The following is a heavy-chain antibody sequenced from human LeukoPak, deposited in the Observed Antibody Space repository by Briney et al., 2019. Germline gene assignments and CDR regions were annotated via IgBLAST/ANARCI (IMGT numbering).Heavy chain of an antibody. D-gene: IGHD4-17*01. J-gene: IGHJ5*02. V-gene: IGHV4-39*02. CDR2: IYYSGST. Sequence: SETLSLTCTVSGGSISSSSYYWGWVRQPPGKGLEWIGSIYYSGSTYYNPSLKSRVTISVDTSKNQFSLKLSSVTAADTAVYYCARDAGDHVFSYNWFDPWGQGTLVTVSS. CDR1: GGSISSSSYY. CDR3: ARDAGDHVFSYNWFDP.